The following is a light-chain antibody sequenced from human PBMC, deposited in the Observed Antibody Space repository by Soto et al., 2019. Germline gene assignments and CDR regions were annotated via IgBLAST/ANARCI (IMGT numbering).Light chain of an antibody. CDR1: QSVSSNF. V-gene: IGKV3-20*01. CDR3: QQYYSTPTWT. CDR2: GAS. J-gene: IGKJ1*01. Sequence: EIVLTQSPGTLSLSPGERTTLSCRASQSVSSNFLDWYQQKPGQAPRLLIYGASSRATGIPDRFSGSGSGTDFTLTISSLQAEDVAVYYCQQYYSTPTWTFGQGTKVEIK.